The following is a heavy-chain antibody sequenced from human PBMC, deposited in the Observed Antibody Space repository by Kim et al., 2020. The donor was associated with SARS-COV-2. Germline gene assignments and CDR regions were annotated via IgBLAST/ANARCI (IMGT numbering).Heavy chain of an antibody. V-gene: IGHV3-11*01. J-gene: IGHJ4*02. Sequence: YYADSVTGRLTISRNNAKNSLYLQMNSLRAEDTAVYYCARVKHRRGRFDYWGQGTLVTVSS. D-gene: IGHD3-16*01. CDR3: ARVKHRRGRFDY.